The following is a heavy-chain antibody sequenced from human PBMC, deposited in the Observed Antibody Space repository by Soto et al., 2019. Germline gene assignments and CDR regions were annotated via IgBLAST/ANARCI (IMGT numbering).Heavy chain of an antibody. CDR3: ARDLGSSGVGYFDY. V-gene: IGHV4-59*01. CDR1: GGSISSYY. Sequence: NPSETLSLTCTVSGGSISSYYWSWVRQPPGKGLEWIGYIYYSGSTNYNPSLKSRVTISVDTSKNQFSLKLSSVTAADTAVYYCARDLGSSGVGYFDYWGQGTLVTVSS. CDR2: IYYSGST. J-gene: IGHJ4*02. D-gene: IGHD6-13*01.